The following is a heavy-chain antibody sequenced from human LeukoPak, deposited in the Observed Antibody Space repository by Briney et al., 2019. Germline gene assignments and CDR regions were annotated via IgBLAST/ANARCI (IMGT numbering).Heavy chain of an antibody. CDR2: VHISGST. Sequence: PSETLSLTCTVSGGSISSRSYCWSWIRQPAGKGLEWIGHVHISGSTNYNSSLKSRVTISVDTSKNQFSLKLSSVTAADTAVYYCARGRSNYDILTGYYNVLGFDYWGQGTLVTVSS. D-gene: IGHD3-9*01. CDR1: GGSISSRSYC. CDR3: ARGRSNYDILTGYYNVLGFDY. V-gene: IGHV4-61*10. J-gene: IGHJ4*02.